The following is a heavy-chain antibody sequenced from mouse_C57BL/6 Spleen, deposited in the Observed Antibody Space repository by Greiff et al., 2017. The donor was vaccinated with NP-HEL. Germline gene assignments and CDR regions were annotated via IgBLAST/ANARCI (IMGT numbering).Heavy chain of an antibody. Sequence: EVQLQQSVAELVRPGASVKLSCTASGFNIKNTYMHWVKQRPEQGLEWIGRIDPANGNTKYAPKFQGKATITADTSSNTAYLQLSSLTSEDTAIYYCAREAIYYDYDEGAWFAYWGQGTLVTVSA. V-gene: IGHV14-3*01. J-gene: IGHJ3*01. CDR2: IDPANGNT. D-gene: IGHD2-4*01. CDR1: GFNIKNTY. CDR3: AREAIYYDYDEGAWFAY.